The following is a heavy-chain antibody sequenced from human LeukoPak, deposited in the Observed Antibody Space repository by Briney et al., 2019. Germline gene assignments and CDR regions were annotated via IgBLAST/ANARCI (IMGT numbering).Heavy chain of an antibody. J-gene: IGHJ6*02. V-gene: IGHV4-61*02. CDR3: ARDPAVAGPDYYYYYGMDV. CDR2: IYTSGST. Sequence: PSETLSLTCTVSGGSISSVSYYWSWIRQPAGKGLEWIALIYTSGSTNYNPSLKIRISIAVDTSTNQFSLKLSSVTAADTAVYYCARDPAVAGPDYYYYYGMDVWGQGTTVTVSS. CDR1: GGSISSVSYY. D-gene: IGHD6-19*01.